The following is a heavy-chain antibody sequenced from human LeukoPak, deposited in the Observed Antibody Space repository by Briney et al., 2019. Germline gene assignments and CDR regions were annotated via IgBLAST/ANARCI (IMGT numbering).Heavy chain of an antibody. CDR1: GGSLSSGDYY. J-gene: IGHJ4*02. CDR3: ARGGGGSLQFDY. V-gene: IGHV4-30-4*01. D-gene: IGHD1-26*01. CDR2: IYYSGST. Sequence: SETLSLTCTVSGGSLSSGDYYWSWIRQPPGKGLEWIGYIYYSGSTYYNPSLKSRVTISVNTSKNQFSLKLSSVTAADTAVYYCARGGGGSLQFDYWGQGTLVTVSS.